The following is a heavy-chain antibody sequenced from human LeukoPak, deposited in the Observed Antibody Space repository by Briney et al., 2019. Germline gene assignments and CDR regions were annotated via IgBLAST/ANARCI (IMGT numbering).Heavy chain of an antibody. Sequence: GRSLRLSCAASGFTFDDYAMHWVRQAPGKGLEWVSGISWNSGSIGYADSVKGRFTISRDNAKNSLYLQMNSLRAEDTAVYYCAREEGTFDHWGQGTLVTVSS. D-gene: IGHD3-10*01. CDR1: GFTFDDYA. CDR3: AREEGTFDH. V-gene: IGHV3-9*01. CDR2: ISWNSGSI. J-gene: IGHJ4*02.